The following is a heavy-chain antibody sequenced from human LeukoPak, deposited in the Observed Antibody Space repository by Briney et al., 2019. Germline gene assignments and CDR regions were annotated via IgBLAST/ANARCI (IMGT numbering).Heavy chain of an antibody. V-gene: IGHV3-48*01. J-gene: IGHJ3*02. CDR1: GFTFSSNS. CDR2: ISSSSSTI. CDR3: ARDGDYDILTGYLDAFDI. Sequence: GGSLRLSCAASGFTFSSNSMNWVRQAPGKGLEWVSYISSSSSTIYYADSVKGRFTISRDNAKNSLYLQMNSLRAEDTAVYYCARDGDYDILTGYLDAFDIWGQGTMVTVSS. D-gene: IGHD3-9*01.